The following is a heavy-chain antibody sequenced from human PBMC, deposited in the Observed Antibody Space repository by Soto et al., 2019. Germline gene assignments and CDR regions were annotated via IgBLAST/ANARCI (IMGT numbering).Heavy chain of an antibody. CDR3: TTHGSGSYFTLLDY. D-gene: IGHD3-10*01. Sequence: EVQLVESGGGLVKPGGSLRLSCAASGFTFSNAWMNWVRQAPGKGLEWVGRIKRQTDGGTADYAAPVKGRFTISRDDSKNTLYLQMNSLKTEDTAVYYCTTHGSGSYFTLLDYWGQGTLVTVSS. V-gene: IGHV3-15*07. CDR1: GFTFSNAW. J-gene: IGHJ4*02. CDR2: IKRQTDGGTA.